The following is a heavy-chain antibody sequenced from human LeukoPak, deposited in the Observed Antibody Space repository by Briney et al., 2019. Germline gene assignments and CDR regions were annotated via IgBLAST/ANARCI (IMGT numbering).Heavy chain of an antibody. CDR2: IFPSGGEI. J-gene: IGHJ4*02. Sequence: GGSLRLSCAASGFTFSTFAMIWVRQPPGKGLEWVSSIFPSGGEIHYADSVRGRSTISRDNSKSTLSLQMNSLRAEDTAIYYCATYRQVLLPFESWGQGTLVTVSS. D-gene: IGHD2-8*02. CDR1: GFTFSTFA. CDR3: ATYRQVLLPFES. V-gene: IGHV3-23*01.